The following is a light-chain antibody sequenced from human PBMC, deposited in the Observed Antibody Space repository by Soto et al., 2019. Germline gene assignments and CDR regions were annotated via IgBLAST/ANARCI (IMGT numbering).Light chain of an antibody. J-gene: IGLJ1*01. CDR3: SSYAGSNIDYV. CDR2: EVS. V-gene: IGLV2-8*01. Sequence: QSALTQPPSASGSPGQSVTISCTGTSSDVGGYKYVSWYQQHPGKVPKLMIYEVSKRPSGVPDRLSGSKSGNTASLTVSGLQAEDEADYYCSSYAGSNIDYVFGTGTKLTVL. CDR1: SSDVGGYKY.